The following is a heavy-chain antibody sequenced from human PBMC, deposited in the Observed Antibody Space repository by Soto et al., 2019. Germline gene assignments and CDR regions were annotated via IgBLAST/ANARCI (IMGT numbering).Heavy chain of an antibody. CDR1: GGSISSGGYS. D-gene: IGHD2-15*01. CDR2: IYHSGST. CDR3: ARGSVVVFDY. V-gene: IGHV4-30-2*01. Sequence: NPSETLSLTCAVSGGSISSGGYSWSWIRQPPGKGLEWIGYIYHSGSTYYNPSLKSRVTISVDRSKNQFSLKLSSVTAADTAVYYCARGSVVVFDYWGQGTLVTVSS. J-gene: IGHJ4*02.